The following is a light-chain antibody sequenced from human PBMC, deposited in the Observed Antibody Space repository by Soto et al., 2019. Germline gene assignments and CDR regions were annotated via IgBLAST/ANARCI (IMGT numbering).Light chain of an antibody. J-gene: IGKJ3*01. CDR2: AAS. CDR3: EKYNSAFFT. CDR1: QGISNY. V-gene: IGKV1-27*01. Sequence: DIQMTQSPSSLSASVGARVTITCRASQGISNYLARYQQKPGKVPKLLIYAASTLQSGVPSRFSGCGPGTDFKSTIRGSQPEDVATDDCEKYNSAFFTFGPGTKVDIK.